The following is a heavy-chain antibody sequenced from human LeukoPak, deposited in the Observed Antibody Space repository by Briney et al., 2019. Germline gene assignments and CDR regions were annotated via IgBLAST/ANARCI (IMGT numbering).Heavy chain of an antibody. CDR2: ISGSDGST. D-gene: IGHD2-15*01. Sequence: GGSLRLSCAVSGITLNNYGMTWVRQAPGKGLEWVSTISGSDGSTYYADSVKGRFTISRDNSKNTLYLQMNSLRAEDTAVYYCAKSKVVAATMGRFDYWGQGTLVTVSS. J-gene: IGHJ4*02. CDR1: GITLNNYG. V-gene: IGHV3-23*01. CDR3: AKSKVVAATMGRFDY.